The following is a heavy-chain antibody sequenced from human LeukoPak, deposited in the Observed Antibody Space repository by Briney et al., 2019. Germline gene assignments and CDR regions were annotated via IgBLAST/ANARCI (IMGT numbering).Heavy chain of an antibody. CDR2: INPSGGST. CDR3: ASSFRGYSYGYAFDI. J-gene: IGHJ3*02. D-gene: IGHD5-18*01. Sequence: GASVKVSCKASGYTFTSYYMHWVRQAPGQGLEWMGIINPSGGSTSYAQKFQGRVTMTRDMSTSTVYMELSSLRSEDTAVYYCASSFRGYSYGYAFDIWGQGTMVTVSS. V-gene: IGHV1-46*01. CDR1: GYTFTSYY.